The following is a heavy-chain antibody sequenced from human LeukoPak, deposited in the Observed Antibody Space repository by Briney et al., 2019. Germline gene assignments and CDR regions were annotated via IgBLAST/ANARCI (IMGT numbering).Heavy chain of an antibody. CDR3: ARAPAAGTGPSDY. D-gene: IGHD6-13*01. Sequence: ASVKVSCKASGYTLISFYMHWVRQAPGQGLEWMGWISAYNGNTNYAQKLQGRVTMTTDTSTSTAYMELRSLRSDDTAVYYCARAPAAGTGPSDYWGQGTLVTVSS. J-gene: IGHJ4*02. V-gene: IGHV1-18*04. CDR1: GYTLISFY. CDR2: ISAYNGNT.